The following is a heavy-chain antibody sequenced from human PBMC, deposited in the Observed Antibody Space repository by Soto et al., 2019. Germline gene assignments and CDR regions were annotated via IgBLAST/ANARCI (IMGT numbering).Heavy chain of an antibody. CDR1: GFTFSSYA. V-gene: IGHV3-23*01. Sequence: GGSLRLSCVASGFTFSSYAMNWVRQAPGKGLEWVSGVTASGGSTYYADSVKGRFTISRDNSKNTLYLQMNSLGAEDTAVYYCSRLFRTSPNVDYWGQGTLVTVSS. D-gene: IGHD3-3*01. CDR3: SRLFRTSPNVDY. J-gene: IGHJ4*02. CDR2: VTASGGST.